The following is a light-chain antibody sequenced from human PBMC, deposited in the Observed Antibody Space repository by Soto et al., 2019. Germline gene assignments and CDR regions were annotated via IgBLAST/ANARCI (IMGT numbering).Light chain of an antibody. Sequence: DTHMKKSPSSLSASVGDRVTITCQASQDIKNYLNWYQQKSGKAPKLLIYDASDLETGVPSRFSGSGSGTDFTFTINSLQPEDIGTYYCQQDDNLPLTFGGGTKV. V-gene: IGKV1-33*01. CDR2: DAS. J-gene: IGKJ4*01. CDR1: QDIKNY. CDR3: QQDDNLPLT.